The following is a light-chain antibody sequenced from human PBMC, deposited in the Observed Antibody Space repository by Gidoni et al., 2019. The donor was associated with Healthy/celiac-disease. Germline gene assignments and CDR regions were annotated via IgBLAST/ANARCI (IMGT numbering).Light chain of an antibody. CDR2: DAS. CDR1: PSVSSY. V-gene: IGKV3-11*01. Sequence: EIVLTQSPATLSLSPGERATLSCRASPSVSSYLDWYQQKPGQAPRLLIYDASNRATGIPARFSGSGSGTDFTLTISSLEPEDFAVYYCQQRSNWPPTFGQGTKVEIK. CDR3: QQRSNWPPT. J-gene: IGKJ1*01.